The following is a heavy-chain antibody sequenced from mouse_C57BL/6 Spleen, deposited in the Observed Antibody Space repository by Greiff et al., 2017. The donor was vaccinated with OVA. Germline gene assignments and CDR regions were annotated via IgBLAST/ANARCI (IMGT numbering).Heavy chain of an antibody. Sequence: QVQLKESGPGLVQPSQSLSITCTVSGFSLTSYGVHWVRQSPGKGLEWLGVIWSGGSTDYNAAFISRLSISKDNSKSQVFFKMNSLQADDTAIYYCARNSNYGWYFDVWGTGTTVTVSS. CDR1: GFSLTSYG. CDR2: IWSGGST. CDR3: ARNSNYGWYFDV. D-gene: IGHD2-5*01. J-gene: IGHJ1*03. V-gene: IGHV2-2*01.